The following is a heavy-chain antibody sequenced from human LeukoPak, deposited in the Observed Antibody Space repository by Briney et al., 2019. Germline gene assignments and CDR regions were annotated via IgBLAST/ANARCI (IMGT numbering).Heavy chain of an antibody. V-gene: IGHV3-30*03. D-gene: IGHD6-13*01. CDR2: IYYDGSKK. J-gene: IGHJ4*02. Sequence: VRXAPGKGXEXGXXIYYDGSKKNYADSVRGRFTISRDNSKNTLYLQMNSLRAEDTAVYYCARDTEQQLPAYYFDYWGQGTLVTVSS. CDR3: ARDTEQQLPAYYFDY.